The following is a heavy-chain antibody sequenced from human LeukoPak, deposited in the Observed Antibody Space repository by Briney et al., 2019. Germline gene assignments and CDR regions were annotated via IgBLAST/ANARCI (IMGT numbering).Heavy chain of an antibody. Sequence: GGSLRLSCAASGFTFSSYSMNWVRQAPGKGLEWVSSNSSSSSYIYYADSVKGRFTISRDNAKNSLYLQMNSLRAEDTAVYYCARDWGWNSNYYYYGMDVWGQGTTVTVSS. D-gene: IGHD1-7*01. J-gene: IGHJ6*02. CDR3: ARDWGWNSNYYYYGMDV. V-gene: IGHV3-21*01. CDR1: GFTFSSYS. CDR2: NSSSSSYI.